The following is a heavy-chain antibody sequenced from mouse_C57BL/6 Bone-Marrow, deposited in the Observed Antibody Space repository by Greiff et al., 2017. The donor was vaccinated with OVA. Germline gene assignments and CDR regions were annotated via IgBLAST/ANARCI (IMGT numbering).Heavy chain of an antibody. CDR1: GYTFTSYW. D-gene: IGHD1-1*01. CDR2: IHPNSGST. J-gene: IGHJ4*01. V-gene: IGHV1-64*01. CDR3: ARSDDGSGYEGYYAMYY. Sequence: VQLQQPGAELVKPGASVKLSCKASGYTFTSYWMHWVKQRPGQGLEWIGMIHPNSGSTNYNEKFKSKATLTVDKSSSTAYMQLSSLTSEDSAVYNCARSDDGSGYEGYYAMYYWGQGTSATVSA.